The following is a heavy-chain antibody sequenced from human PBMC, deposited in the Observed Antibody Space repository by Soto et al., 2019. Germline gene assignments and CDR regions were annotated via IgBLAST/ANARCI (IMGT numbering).Heavy chain of an antibody. CDR2: IIPIFGTA. J-gene: IGHJ4*02. Sequence: SVKVSCKASGGTFSSYAISWVRQAPGQGLEWMGGIIPIFGTANYAQKFQGRVTITADESTSTAYMELSSLRSEDTAVYYCASFGGNSGYNFDYWGQGTLVTVSS. D-gene: IGHD3-22*01. CDR3: ASFGGNSGYNFDY. CDR1: GGTFSSYA. V-gene: IGHV1-69*13.